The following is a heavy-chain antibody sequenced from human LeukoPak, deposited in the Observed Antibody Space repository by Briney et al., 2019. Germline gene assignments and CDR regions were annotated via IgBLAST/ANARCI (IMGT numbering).Heavy chain of an antibody. CDR1: GYTFTSYY. V-gene: IGHV1-46*01. CDR2: INPSGGST. CDR3: ARDRAPDTAMPALGY. J-gene: IGHJ4*02. D-gene: IGHD5-18*01. Sequence: ASVKVSCKASGYTFTSYYMHWVRQAPGQGLEWMGIINPSGGSTSYAQKFQGRVTMTRDTSTSPVYMELSSLRSEDTAVYYCARDRAPDTAMPALGYWGQGTLVTVSS.